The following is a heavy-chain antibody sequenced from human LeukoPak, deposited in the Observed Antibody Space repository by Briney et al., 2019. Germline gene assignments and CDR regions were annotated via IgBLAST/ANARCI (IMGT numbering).Heavy chain of an antibody. CDR1: GFSFSSYA. D-gene: IGHD2-21*02. V-gene: IGHV3-33*01. CDR3: ARGLTQIPRLETGLGH. CDR2: IWYDGGNK. J-gene: IGHJ4*02. Sequence: GRSLRLSCAASGFSFSSYAMHWVRQAPGKGLEWVAVIWYDGGNKYYADSVKGRFTISRDNSKNTLYLEMNSLRAEDTAVYYCARGLTQIPRLETGLGHWGQGTLVTVSS.